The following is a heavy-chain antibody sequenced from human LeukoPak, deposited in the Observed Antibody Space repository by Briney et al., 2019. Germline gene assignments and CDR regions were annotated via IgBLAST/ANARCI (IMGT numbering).Heavy chain of an antibody. J-gene: IGHJ4*02. CDR2: INLSTGGT. D-gene: IGHD3-10*01. V-gene: IGHV1-2*02. Sequence: ASVKVSCKASGYTFTGYYMHWMRQSPGQGLEWMGWINLSTGGTNYAQKFQGRVTMTRDTSISTAYMELRRLRYDDTAVYYCASWAGGDEPLASLDYWGQGTLITVSS. CDR3: ASWAGGDEPLASLDY. CDR1: GYTFTGYY.